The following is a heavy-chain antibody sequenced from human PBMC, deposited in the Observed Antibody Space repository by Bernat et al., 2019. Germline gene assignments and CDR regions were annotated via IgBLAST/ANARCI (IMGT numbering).Heavy chain of an antibody. D-gene: IGHD1/OR15-1a*01. V-gene: IGHV3-21*01. CDR1: GFTFSSYS. J-gene: IGHJ4*02. CDR2: ISSSSSYI. Sequence: EVQLVASGGGLVKPGGSLRLSCAASGFTFSSYSMNWVRQAPGKGLEWVSSISSSSSYIYYADSVKGRLPISRHKAKNSLYLQMNSLRAEDTAVYYCARGTGTIDYWGQGTLVTVSS. CDR3: ARGTGTIDY.